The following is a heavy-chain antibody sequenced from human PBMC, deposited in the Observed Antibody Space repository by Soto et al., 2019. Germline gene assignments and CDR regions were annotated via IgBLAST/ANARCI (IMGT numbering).Heavy chain of an antibody. Sequence: QVQLQESGPGLVKPSQTLSLTCTVSGGSISSGGYYWSWIRQHPGKGLEWIGYIYYSGSTYYNPSLKSRVTISVDTSKNQFYLKLSSVTAADTSVYYCASSHTNRDGYTWGYFDYWGQGTLVTVSS. D-gene: IGHD2-8*01. V-gene: IGHV4-31*03. CDR1: GGSISSGGYY. CDR2: IYYSGST. CDR3: ASSHTNRDGYTWGYFDY. J-gene: IGHJ4*02.